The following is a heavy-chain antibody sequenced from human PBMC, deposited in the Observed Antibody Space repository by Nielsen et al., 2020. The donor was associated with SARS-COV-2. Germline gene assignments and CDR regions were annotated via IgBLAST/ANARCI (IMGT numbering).Heavy chain of an antibody. CDR1: GYTFTSYA. CDR3: ASEGVGATCHY. J-gene: IGHJ4*02. D-gene: IGHD1-26*01. CDR2: IIPIFGTA. V-gene: IGHV1-69*13. Sequence: SVKVSCKASGYTFTSYAISWVRQAPGQGLEWMGGIIPIFGTANYAQKFQGRVTITADESTSTAYMELSSLRSEDTAVYYCASEGVGATCHYWGQGTLVTVSS.